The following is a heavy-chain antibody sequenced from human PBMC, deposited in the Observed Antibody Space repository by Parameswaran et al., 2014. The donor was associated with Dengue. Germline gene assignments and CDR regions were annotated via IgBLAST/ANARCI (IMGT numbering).Heavy chain of an antibody. V-gene: IGHV1-18*01. D-gene: IGHD5-18*01. CDR2: ISTYNGNT. J-gene: IGHJ4*02. CDR3: ARDGYSLIFDY. Sequence: WVRQAPGQGLEWMGWISTYNGNTNYAQKLQGRVTMTTDTSTSTAYMELRSLRSDDTAVYYCARDGYSLIFDYWGQGTLVTVSS.